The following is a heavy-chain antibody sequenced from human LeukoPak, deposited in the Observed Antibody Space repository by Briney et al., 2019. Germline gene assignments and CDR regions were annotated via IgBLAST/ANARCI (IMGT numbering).Heavy chain of an antibody. CDR2: IKQDGSEK. CDR3: ARGGGLLWFGELSRSGLLGHYYYYGMDV. Sequence: GGSLRLSCAASGFTFSSYWMSWVRHAPGKGLEWVANIKQDGSEKYWVDSVKGRSTISRDNAKNSLYLQMNSLRAEDTAVYYCARGGGLLWFGELSRSGLLGHYYYYGMDVWGQGTTVTVSS. D-gene: IGHD3-10*01. V-gene: IGHV3-7*01. J-gene: IGHJ6*02. CDR1: GFTFSSYW.